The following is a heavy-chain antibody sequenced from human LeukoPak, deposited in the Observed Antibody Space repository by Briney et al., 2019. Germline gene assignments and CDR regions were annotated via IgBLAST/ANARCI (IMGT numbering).Heavy chain of an antibody. J-gene: IGHJ4*02. V-gene: IGHV1-69*13. D-gene: IGHD3-22*01. CDR1: GGTFISYA. Sequence: SVKVSCKASGGTFISYAISWVRQAPGQGLEWMGGIIPIFGTANYAQKFQGRVTITADESTGTAYMELSSLRTEDTAVYYCARDRGDSSGYYPLEGPFDYWGQGTLVTVSS. CDR2: IIPIFGTA. CDR3: ARDRGDSSGYYPLEGPFDY.